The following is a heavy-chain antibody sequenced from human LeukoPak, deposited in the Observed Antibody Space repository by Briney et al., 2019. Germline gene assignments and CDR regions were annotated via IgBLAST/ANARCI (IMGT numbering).Heavy chain of an antibody. V-gene: IGHV3-15*07. CDR3: TTFFYYDSSGYSPRDY. CDR1: GFTFSNAW. J-gene: IGHJ4*02. Sequence: GGSLRLSCAASGFTFSNAWLNWVRQAPGKGLEWVGRNKSKTDGGTTDYAAPVKGRFTITRDDSKNTLYLQMNSLKTEDTAVYYCTTFFYYDSSGYSPRDYWGQGTLVTVSS. CDR2: NKSKTDGGTT. D-gene: IGHD3-22*01.